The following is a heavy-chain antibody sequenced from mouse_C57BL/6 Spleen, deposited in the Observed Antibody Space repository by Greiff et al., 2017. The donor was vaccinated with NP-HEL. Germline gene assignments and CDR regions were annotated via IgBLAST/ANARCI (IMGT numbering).Heavy chain of an antibody. CDR2: IDPEDGET. CDR3: ALHYDYYAMDY. V-gene: IGHV14-2*01. CDR1: GFNIKDYY. Sequence: VQLQQSGAELVKPGASVKLSCTASGFNIKDYYMHWVKQRTEQGLEWIGRIDPEDGETKYAPEFQGKATITADTSSNTAYLQLSSLTSEDTAVYYCALHYDYYAMDYWGQGTSVTVSS. J-gene: IGHJ4*01. D-gene: IGHD1-1*02.